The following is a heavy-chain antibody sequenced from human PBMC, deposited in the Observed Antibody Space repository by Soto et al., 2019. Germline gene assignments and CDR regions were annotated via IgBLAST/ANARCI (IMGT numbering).Heavy chain of an antibody. D-gene: IGHD1-26*01. CDR2: IYPGDSNT. J-gene: IGHJ6*02. Sequence: PGESLKISCKGSGYSFTSYWIGWVRQMPGKGLECMGIIYPGDSNTRYKSSFQGQVTISADKSINTAYLQWSSLKASDTAIYYCARRQWDPQGTNHYYDLDVWGQGTTVTVPS. CDR1: GYSFTSYW. CDR3: ARRQWDPQGTNHYYDLDV. V-gene: IGHV5-51*01.